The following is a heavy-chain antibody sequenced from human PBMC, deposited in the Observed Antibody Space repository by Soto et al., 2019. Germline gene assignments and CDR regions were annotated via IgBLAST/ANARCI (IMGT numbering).Heavy chain of an antibody. CDR1: GFTFSSYW. D-gene: IGHD3-16*02. CDR3: ARDEWGSYRSPAHYYYYYYMDV. CDR2: IKQDGSEK. Sequence: PGGSLRLSCAASGFTFSSYWMSWVRQAPGKGLEWVANIKQDGSEKYYVDSVKGRFTISRDNAKNSLYLQMNSLRAEDTAVYYCARDEWGSYRSPAHYYYYYYMDVWGKGTTVTVSS. J-gene: IGHJ6*03. V-gene: IGHV3-7*01.